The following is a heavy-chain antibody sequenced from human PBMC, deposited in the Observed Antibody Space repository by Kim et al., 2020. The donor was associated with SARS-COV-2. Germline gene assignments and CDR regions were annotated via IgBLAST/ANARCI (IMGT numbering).Heavy chain of an antibody. CDR3: ARTPTTVIKTFDY. J-gene: IGHJ4*02. CDR1: GGSFSGYY. Sequence: SETLSLTCAVYGGSFSGYYWSWIRQPPGKGLEWIGEINHSGSTNYNPSLKSRVTISVDTSKNQFSLKLSSVTAADTAVYYCARTPTTVIKTFDYWGQGTLVTVSS. D-gene: IGHD4-17*01. CDR2: INHSGST. V-gene: IGHV4-34*01.